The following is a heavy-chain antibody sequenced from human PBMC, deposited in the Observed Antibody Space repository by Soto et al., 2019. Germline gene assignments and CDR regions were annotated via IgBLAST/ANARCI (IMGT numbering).Heavy chain of an antibody. CDR2: ISSSSSTI. V-gene: IGHV3-48*02. CDR1: GFTFCSNS. Sequence: EVQVVESGGGLVQPGGSLRLSCPASGFTFCSNSMNWVRQAPGKGLEWISYISSSSSTIYADSVKGRFTISRDNAENSLYLQMNSLRDEDTAVYYCARVIWSGHLTSDLWGQGTLVTVSS. D-gene: IGHD3-3*01. J-gene: IGHJ5*02. CDR3: ARVIWSGHLTSDL.